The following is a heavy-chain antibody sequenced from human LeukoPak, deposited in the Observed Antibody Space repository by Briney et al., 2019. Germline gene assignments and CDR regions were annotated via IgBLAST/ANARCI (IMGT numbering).Heavy chain of an antibody. CDR2: INHSGST. J-gene: IGHJ5*02. Sequence: PSETLSLTCAVYGGSFSGYYWSWIPQPPGKGLEWIGEINHSGSTNYNPSLKSRVTRSVDTSKNQFSLKLSTVTAADTAVYYCARVSQSFETGTTAWDWFGPLGRGTLVIVPP. CDR3: ARVSQSFETGTTAWDWFGP. CDR1: GGSFSGYY. D-gene: IGHD1-7*01. V-gene: IGHV4-34*01.